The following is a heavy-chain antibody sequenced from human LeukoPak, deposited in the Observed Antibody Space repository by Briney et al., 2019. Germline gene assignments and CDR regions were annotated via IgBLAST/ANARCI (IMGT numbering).Heavy chain of an antibody. Sequence: SGTLSLTCTVSGGSLANYYWGWIRQPPRKGLEWIGYVFYRGTTNYNPSLKSRVTISADTSKNQFSLKLSSVTAADTAVYYCARIVSSGFSDYWGQGTLVAVSS. CDR3: ARIVSSGFSDY. J-gene: IGHJ4*02. CDR1: GGSLANYY. V-gene: IGHV4-59*01. CDR2: VFYRGTT. D-gene: IGHD3-22*01.